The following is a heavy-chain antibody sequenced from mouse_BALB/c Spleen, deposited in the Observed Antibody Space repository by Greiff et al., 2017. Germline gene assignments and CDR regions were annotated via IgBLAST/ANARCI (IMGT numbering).Heavy chain of an antibody. V-gene: IGHV1-69*02. J-gene: IGHJ3*01. CDR2: IYPSDSYT. CDR3: TRGGYYGNFAY. Sequence: VQLQQPGAELVRPGASVKLSCKASGYTFTSYWINWVKQRPGQGLEWIGNIYPSDSYTNYNQKFKDKATLTVDKSSSTAYMQLSSPTSEDSAVYYCTRGGYYGNFAYWGQGTLVTVSA. CDR1: GYTFTSYW. D-gene: IGHD2-1*01.